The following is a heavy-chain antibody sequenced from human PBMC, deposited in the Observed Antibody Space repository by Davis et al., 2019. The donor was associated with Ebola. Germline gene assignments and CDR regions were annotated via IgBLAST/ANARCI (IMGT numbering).Heavy chain of an antibody. J-gene: IGHJ6*02. CDR1: GLTFSTYW. Sequence: PGGSLRLSCAASGLTFSTYWMSWVRQAPGKGLECVSGISGSGGSTYYADSVKGRFTISRDNSRSTLYLQMNSLRAEDTAVYYCAKFGGYSHGYNYGLDVWGQGTTVTVSS. D-gene: IGHD5-18*01. CDR3: AKFGGYSHGYNYGLDV. CDR2: ISGSGGST. V-gene: IGHV3-23*01.